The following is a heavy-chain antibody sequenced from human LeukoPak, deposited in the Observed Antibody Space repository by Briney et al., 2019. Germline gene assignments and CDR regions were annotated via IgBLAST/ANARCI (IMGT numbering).Heavy chain of an antibody. Sequence: GESLKISCKGSGYSFPNYWIAWVRQMPGKGLEWMGIIYPGDSDTRYSPSFQGQVTISADKSISTAYLQWSSLKASDTAMYYCARQGSGYSYGTPFDYWGQGTLVTVSS. CDR3: ARQGSGYSYGTPFDY. CDR2: IYPGDSDT. J-gene: IGHJ4*02. CDR1: GYSFPNYW. V-gene: IGHV5-51*01. D-gene: IGHD5-18*01.